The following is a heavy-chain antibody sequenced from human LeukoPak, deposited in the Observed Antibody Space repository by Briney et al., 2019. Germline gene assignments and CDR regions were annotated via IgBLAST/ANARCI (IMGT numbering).Heavy chain of an antibody. V-gene: IGHV1-2*02. CDR1: GYTFTDYY. D-gene: IGHD7-27*01. Sequence: GASVNVSCKASGYTFTDYYMHWVRQAPGQGLEWMGWVNPNNGGTNYAQKFQGRVTMTRDTSISTAYMELSRLRSDDTAVYYCARSPNWGTDYWGQGTLVTVSS. CDR2: VNPNNGGT. CDR3: ARSPNWGTDY. J-gene: IGHJ4*02.